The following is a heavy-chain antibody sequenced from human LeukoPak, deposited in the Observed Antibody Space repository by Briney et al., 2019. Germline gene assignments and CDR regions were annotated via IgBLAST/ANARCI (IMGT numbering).Heavy chain of an antibody. V-gene: IGHV4-30-2*01. Sequence: SETLSPTCAVSGGSISSGGYSWSWIRQPPGKGLEWIGYIYHSGSTYYNPSLKSRVTISVDRSKNQFSLKLSSVTAADTAVYYCARVGDYPDYWGQGTLVTVSS. D-gene: IGHD1-26*01. J-gene: IGHJ4*02. CDR3: ARVGDYPDY. CDR1: GGSISSGGYS. CDR2: IYHSGST.